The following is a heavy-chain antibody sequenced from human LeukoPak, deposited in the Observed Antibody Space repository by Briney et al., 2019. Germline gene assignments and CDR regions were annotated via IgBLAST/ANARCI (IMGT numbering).Heavy chain of an antibody. D-gene: IGHD2-2*01. J-gene: IGHJ4*02. Sequence: ASVKVSCKASGYTFTSYGISWVRQAPGQGLEWMGWISAYNGNTNYAQKLQGRVTMTTNTSTSTAYMELSSLRSEDTAVYYCAREGIVVVPAAMFDYWGQGTLVTVSS. CDR3: AREGIVVVPAAMFDY. V-gene: IGHV1-18*01. CDR1: GYTFTSYG. CDR2: ISAYNGNT.